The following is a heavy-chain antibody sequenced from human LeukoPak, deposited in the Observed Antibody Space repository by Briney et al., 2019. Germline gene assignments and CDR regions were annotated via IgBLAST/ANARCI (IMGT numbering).Heavy chain of an antibody. CDR3: VKDRDGDSIFDY. D-gene: IGHD4-17*01. CDR1: GFTFDDYA. V-gene: IGHV3-64D*06. CDR2: ISSNGGST. J-gene: IGHJ4*02. Sequence: GGSLRLSCAASGFTFDDYAMHWVRQAPGKGLEYVSAISSNGGSTYYADSVKGRFTISRDNSKNTLYLQMSSLRAEDTAVYYCVKDRDGDSIFDYWGQGTLVTVSS.